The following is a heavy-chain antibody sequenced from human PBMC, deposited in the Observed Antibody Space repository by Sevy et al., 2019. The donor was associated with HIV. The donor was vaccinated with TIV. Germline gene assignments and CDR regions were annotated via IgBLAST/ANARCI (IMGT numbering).Heavy chain of an antibody. Sequence: SETLSLTCTVSGGSISSGSYYWSWIRQPAGKGLEWIGRIYTSGSTNYNPSLKSRVTISVDTSKNQFSLKLSTVTAADTAVYYCAREGSTWAGWFDPWGQGTLVTVSS. CDR1: GGSISSGSYY. CDR3: AREGSTWAGWFDP. J-gene: IGHJ5*02. D-gene: IGHD2-2*01. CDR2: IYTSGST. V-gene: IGHV4-61*02.